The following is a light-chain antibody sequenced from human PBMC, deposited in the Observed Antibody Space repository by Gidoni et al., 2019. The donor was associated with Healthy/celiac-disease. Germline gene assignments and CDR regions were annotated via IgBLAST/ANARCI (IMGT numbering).Light chain of an antibody. CDR3: QQYNNWPRT. V-gene: IGKV3-15*01. CDR2: GAS. CDR1: QSVSSN. Sequence: EIVMTQSPATLSVSPGERATLSCRASQSVSSNLAWYQQKPGQAPRLLIYGASTRATGIPARFSGSGSGTEFTLTISGLQSEDFAVYYCQQYNNWPRTFGQGDQGGNQT. J-gene: IGKJ1*01.